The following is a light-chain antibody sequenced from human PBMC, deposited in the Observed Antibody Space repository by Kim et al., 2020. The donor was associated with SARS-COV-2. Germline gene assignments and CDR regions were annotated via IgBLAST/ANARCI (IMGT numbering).Light chain of an antibody. J-gene: IGLJ3*02. V-gene: IGLV3-21*04. Sequence: SYELTQPPSVSVAPGKMARITCGGNNIGSKSVHWYQQKPGQAPVLVIYYDSDRPSGIPERFSGSNSGNTATLTISSVEAGDEADYYCQAWDSSSDHWVFG. CDR1: NIGSKS. CDR3: QAWDSSSDHWV. CDR2: YDS.